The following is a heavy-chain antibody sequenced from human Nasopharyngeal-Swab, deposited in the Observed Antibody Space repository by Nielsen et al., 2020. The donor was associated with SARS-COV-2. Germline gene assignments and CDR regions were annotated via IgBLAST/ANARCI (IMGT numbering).Heavy chain of an antibody. J-gene: IGHJ4*02. CDR2: ISSSSDDV. V-gene: IGHV3-21*01. CDR3: ARGRGVVLDH. CDR1: GFTFSTYR. D-gene: IGHD3-10*01. Sequence: GESLKISCGVSGFTFSTYRMNWVRQAPGRGLEWVSSISSSSDDVYDADSVRGRFTISRDNAKNSLYLQMNSLRADDTAVYYCARGRGVVLDHWGQGTLVTVSS.